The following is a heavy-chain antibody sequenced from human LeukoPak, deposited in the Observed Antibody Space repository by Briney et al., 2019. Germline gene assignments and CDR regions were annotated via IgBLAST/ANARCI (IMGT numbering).Heavy chain of an antibody. CDR2: INHNGNVN. CDR1: GFTFSSYW. D-gene: IGHD3-16*01. V-gene: IGHV3-7*03. Sequence: GGSLRLSCAASGFTFSSYWMNWARQAPGKGLEWVASINHNGNVNYYVDSVKGRFTISRDNAKNSLYLQMSNLRAEDRAVYFCARGGGLDVWGQGATVTVSS. J-gene: IGHJ6*02. CDR3: ARGGGLDV.